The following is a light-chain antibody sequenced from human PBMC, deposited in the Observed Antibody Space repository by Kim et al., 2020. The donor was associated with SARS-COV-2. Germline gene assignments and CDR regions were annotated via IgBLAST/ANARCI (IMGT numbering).Light chain of an antibody. V-gene: IGLV4-69*01. Sequence: SVKLTCTLSSGHSSYASAWHQQQPEKGPRYLMKLNSDGSHSKGDGIPDRFSGSSSGAERYLTISSLQSEDEADYYCQTWGTGIRVFGGGTKLTVL. CDR3: QTWGTGIRV. CDR2: LNSDGSH. CDR1: SGHSSYA. J-gene: IGLJ3*02.